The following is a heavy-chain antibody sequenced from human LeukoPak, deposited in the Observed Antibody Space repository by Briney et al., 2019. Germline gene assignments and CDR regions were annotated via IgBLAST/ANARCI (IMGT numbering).Heavy chain of an antibody. D-gene: IGHD4-17*01. J-gene: IGHJ4*02. Sequence: GASVKVSCKPSGYTFTSYDINWVRQATGQGLEWMGWMNPNSGNTGYAQKFQGRVTMTRNTSISTAYMGLSSLRSEDTAVYYCAREMLGDYAVDYWGQGTLVTASS. CDR2: MNPNSGNT. CDR3: AREMLGDYAVDY. V-gene: IGHV1-8*01. CDR1: GYTFTSYD.